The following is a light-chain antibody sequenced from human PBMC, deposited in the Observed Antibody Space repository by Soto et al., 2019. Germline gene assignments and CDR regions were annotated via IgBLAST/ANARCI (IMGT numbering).Light chain of an antibody. CDR2: DAS. Sequence: VFSQAPGTLSWSPGERATLSCRASQTVRNNYLAWYQQKPGQAPRLLIYDASSRATGIPDRFSGGGSGTDFTLTISRLEPEDIAVYYCQQFSSHPLTFGGGTKVDIK. CDR1: QTVRNNY. J-gene: IGKJ4*01. V-gene: IGKV3-20*01. CDR3: QQFSSHPLT.